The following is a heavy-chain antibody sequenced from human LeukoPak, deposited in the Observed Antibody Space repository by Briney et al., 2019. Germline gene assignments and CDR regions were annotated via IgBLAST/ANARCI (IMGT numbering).Heavy chain of an antibody. D-gene: IGHD3-10*01. Sequence: KPSETLSLTCAVYGGSFSGYYWSWIRQPPGKGLEWIGEINHSGSTNYNPSLKSQVTISVDTSKNQFSLKLSSVTAADTAVYYCARGSRRYYGSGSYYGYWGQGTLVTVSS. J-gene: IGHJ4*02. V-gene: IGHV4-34*01. CDR1: GGSFSGYY. CDR2: INHSGST. CDR3: ARGSRRYYGSGSYYGY.